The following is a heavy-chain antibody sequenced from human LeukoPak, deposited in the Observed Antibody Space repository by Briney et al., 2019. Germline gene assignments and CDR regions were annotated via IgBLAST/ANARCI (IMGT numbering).Heavy chain of an antibody. V-gene: IGHV1-18*01. CDR3: ARAGLATMTTRYFQH. CDR2: INTYNGNT. D-gene: IGHD4-17*01. J-gene: IGHJ1*01. CDR1: GYTFTAHA. Sequence: GASVKVSCKASGYTFTAHAISWVRRAPGQGLEWMGWINTYNGNTDYAQRHQGRVTMTRDTSTSTAYMELRSLRSDDTAVYYCARAGLATMTTRYFQHWGQGTLVTVSS.